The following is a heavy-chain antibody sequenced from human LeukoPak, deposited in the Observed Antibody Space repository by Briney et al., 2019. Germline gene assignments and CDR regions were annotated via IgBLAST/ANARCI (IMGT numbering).Heavy chain of an antibody. D-gene: IGHD2-21*01. Sequence: SETLSLTCTVSGGSISSSSYYWGWIRQPPGKGLEWIGYIYYSGSTNYNPSLKSRVTISVDTSKNQFSLKLSSVTAADTAVYYCARHSPEVLFDYWGQGTLVTVSS. CDR1: GGSISSSSYY. J-gene: IGHJ4*02. V-gene: IGHV4-61*05. CDR3: ARHSPEVLFDY. CDR2: IYYSGST.